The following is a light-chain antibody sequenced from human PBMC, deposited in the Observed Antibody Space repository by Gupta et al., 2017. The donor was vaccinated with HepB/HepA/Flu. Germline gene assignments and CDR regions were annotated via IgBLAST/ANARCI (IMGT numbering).Light chain of an antibody. J-gene: IGLJ1*01. V-gene: IGLV2-14*03. CDR3: SSYTSSSTHV. CDR2: DVT. Sequence: ASVSGSPGQSITISFTGTSSDGGGHNYVSWYQQHPGKAPKLLIYDVTNRPSGISDRFSGSKSGNTASLTISGLQAEDGADYYCSSYTSSSTHVFGTGTKVTVL. CDR1: SSDGGGHNY.